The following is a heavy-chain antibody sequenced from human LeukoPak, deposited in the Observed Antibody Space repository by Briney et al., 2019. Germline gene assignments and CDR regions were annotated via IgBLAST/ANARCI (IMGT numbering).Heavy chain of an antibody. CDR2: IYYSGTT. CDR3: ATLSPSPEIVVVPAAIDF. D-gene: IGHD2-2*01. Sequence: SETLSLTCTVPGGSISTSNYYCGWIRQPPGKGLEWIGTIYYSGTTYYNPSLQSRVTMSVDTSKNHFTPKLYSVTTASSVTSDDATLSPSPEIVVVPAAIDFRGQGTLVTVSS. CDR1: GGSISTSNYY. V-gene: IGHV4-39*02. J-gene: IGHJ4*02.